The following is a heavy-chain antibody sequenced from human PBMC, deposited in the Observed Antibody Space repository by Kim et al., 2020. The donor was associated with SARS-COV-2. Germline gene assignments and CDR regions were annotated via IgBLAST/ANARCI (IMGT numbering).Heavy chain of an antibody. CDR1: GGTFSRYA. CDR3: ARGSLIVVVTAQPWNWYFDL. CDR2: IIPMFGTA. Sequence: SVKVSCKASGGTFSRYAISWVRQAPGQGLEWMGGIIPMFGTANYAQKFQGRVTITADESTSTAYMELSSLRSEDTAVYYCARGSLIVVVTAQPWNWYFDLWGRGTLVTVSS. V-gene: IGHV1-69*13. J-gene: IGHJ2*01. D-gene: IGHD2-21*02.